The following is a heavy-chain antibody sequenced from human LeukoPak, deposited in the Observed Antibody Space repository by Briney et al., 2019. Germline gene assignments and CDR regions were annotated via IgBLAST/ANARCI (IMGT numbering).Heavy chain of an antibody. CDR2: INNDGSST. J-gene: IGHJ4*02. V-gene: IGHV3-74*01. D-gene: IGHD6-19*01. CDR1: GFTFSSYW. CDR3: VGASYNSGWYFEY. Sequence: GGSLRLSCAASGFTFSSYWMHWVRQAPGKGLVWVSRINNDGSSTNYADSVKGRFTISRDNAKNTLYLQMNSLRAEDTAVYYCVGASYNSGWYFEYWGQGILVTVSS.